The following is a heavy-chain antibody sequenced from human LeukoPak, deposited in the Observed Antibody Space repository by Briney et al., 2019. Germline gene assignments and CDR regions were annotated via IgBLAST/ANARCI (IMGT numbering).Heavy chain of an antibody. CDR1: GFTFDDYA. D-gene: IGHD6-13*01. V-gene: IGHV3-9*01. CDR3: ARDLGPGIAAAGTGAFDI. CDR2: ISWNSGSI. Sequence: GRSLRLSCAASGFTFDDYAMHWVRQAPGKGLEWVSGISWNSGSIGYADSVKGRFTISRDNSKNTLYLQMNSLRAEDTAVYYCARDLGPGIAAAGTGAFDIWGQGTMVTVSS. J-gene: IGHJ3*02.